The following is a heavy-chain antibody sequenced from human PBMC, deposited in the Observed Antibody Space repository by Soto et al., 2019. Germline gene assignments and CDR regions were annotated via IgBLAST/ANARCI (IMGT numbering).Heavy chain of an antibody. CDR1: GFTFGDFG. CDR2: IDWNGANT. D-gene: IGHD3-22*01. CDR3: ARHPGDALLPPGPFDY. Sequence: EVQLVESGGGVVRPGESLRLSCAASGFTFGDFGVTWVRQAPGKGLEWVSGIDWNGANTRYADSVTGRFTISRDNAKNSLYLHMNSLRVADTALYYCARHPGDALLPPGPFDYWGQGTVVTVSS. V-gene: IGHV3-20*04. J-gene: IGHJ4*02.